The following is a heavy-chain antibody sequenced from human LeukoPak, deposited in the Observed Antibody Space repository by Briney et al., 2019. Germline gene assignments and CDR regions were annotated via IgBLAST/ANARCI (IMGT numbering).Heavy chain of an antibody. CDR3: ARDGSGYDDAFDI. J-gene: IGHJ3*02. V-gene: IGHV3-21*01. D-gene: IGHD3-10*01. CDR2: ISSSSSYI. Sequence: PGGSMRLSCSASGFIFSTCAMSWVRQAPGKGLEWVSSISSSSSYIYYADSVKGRFTISRDNARNSLYLQMNSLRAEDTAVYYCARDGSGYDDAFDIWGQGTMVTVSS. CDR1: GFIFSTCA.